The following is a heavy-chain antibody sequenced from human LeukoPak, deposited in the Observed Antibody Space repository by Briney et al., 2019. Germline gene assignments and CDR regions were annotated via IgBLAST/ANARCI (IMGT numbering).Heavy chain of an antibody. V-gene: IGHV3-7*01. CDR3: ARASIDYYYYYMDV. D-gene: IGHD2-15*01. J-gene: IGHJ6*03. Sequence: PGGSLRLSCAASGFTFSSYWMSWVRQPPGKGLEWVANIKQDGSEKYYVDSVKGRFTISRDNAKNSLYLQMNSLRAEDTAVYYCARASIDYYYYYMDVWGKGTTVTISS. CDR2: IKQDGSEK. CDR1: GFTFSSYW.